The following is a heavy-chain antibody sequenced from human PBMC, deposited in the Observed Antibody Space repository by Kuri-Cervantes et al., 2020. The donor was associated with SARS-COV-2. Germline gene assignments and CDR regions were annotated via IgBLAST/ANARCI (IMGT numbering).Heavy chain of an antibody. CDR3: TTLIDY. V-gene: IGHV3-73*01. CDR1: GFLFNASA. CDR2: IRGKANNYAT. Sequence: EYLKISCEVPGFLFNASAIHWVRQASGQGLGWVGRIRGKANNYATAYVASVKGRFTISRDDSKNMAYLQMNSLKTEDTAVYYCTTLIDYWGQGTLVTVSS. J-gene: IGHJ4*02.